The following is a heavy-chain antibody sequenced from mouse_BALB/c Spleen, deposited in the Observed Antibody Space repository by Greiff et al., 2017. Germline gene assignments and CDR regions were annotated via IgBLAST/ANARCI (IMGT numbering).Heavy chain of an antibody. D-gene: IGHD1-1*01. J-gene: IGHJ1*01. CDR2: ISYDGSN. CDR1: GYSITSGYY. V-gene: IGHV3-6*02. Sequence: EVQRVESGPGLVKPSQSLSLTCSVTGYSITSGYYWNWIRQFPGNKLEWMGYISYDGSNNYNPSLKNRISITRDTSKNQFFLKLNSVTTEDTATYYCARYYGSSYWYFDVWGAGTTVTVSS. CDR3: ARYYGSSYWYFDV.